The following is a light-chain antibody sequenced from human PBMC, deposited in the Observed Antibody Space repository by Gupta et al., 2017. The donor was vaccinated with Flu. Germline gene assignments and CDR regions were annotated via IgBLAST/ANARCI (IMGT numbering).Light chain of an antibody. CDR2: GAS. CDR1: QSVSSNY. V-gene: IGKV3-20*01. Sequence: EIVLTQSPGTLSLSPGERATLSCRATQSVSSNYLAWYQQKPGQAPRLLIYGASSRATGIPDRFSGSGSGTDFTLTISRLEPEDFEVYYCQQDGSSPFTFGPGTKVDIK. J-gene: IGKJ3*01. CDR3: QQDGSSPFT.